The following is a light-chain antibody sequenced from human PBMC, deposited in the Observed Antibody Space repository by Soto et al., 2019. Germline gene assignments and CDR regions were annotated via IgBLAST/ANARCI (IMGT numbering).Light chain of an antibody. V-gene: IGKV1-12*01. CDR3: QQARSFPLC. Sequence: DIQMTQSPSSVSGSVGDTIAITCRASQGFGTWLAWYQQKPGKAPKLLIYAASNLQSGVPSRFSGRGSGTDFTLTISSLQPEDSATYFCQQARSFPLCFGGGTNVTI. CDR1: QGFGTW. CDR2: AAS. J-gene: IGKJ4*01.